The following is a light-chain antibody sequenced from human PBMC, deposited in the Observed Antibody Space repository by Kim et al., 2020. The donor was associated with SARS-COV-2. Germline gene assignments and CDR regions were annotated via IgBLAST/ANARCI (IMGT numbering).Light chain of an antibody. CDR1: SSDVGGYDY. CDR2: DVR. CDR3: SSYTSSSDSDL. Sequence: QSITISCTGTSSDVGGYDYVSWYQQHPGKAPKLMIFDVRKRPSGVSNRFSGSRSGNTASLTISGLQAEDESDYYCSSYTSSSDSDLFGTGTKVTVL. J-gene: IGLJ1*01. V-gene: IGLV2-14*04.